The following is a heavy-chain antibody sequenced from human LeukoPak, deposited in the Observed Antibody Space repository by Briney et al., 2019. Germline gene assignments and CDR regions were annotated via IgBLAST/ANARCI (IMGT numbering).Heavy chain of an antibody. CDR2: IYHSGST. Sequence: SQTLSLTCTVSGGSIISGGYSWTWIRQPPGKGLEWIGYIYHSGSTYYNPSLKSRVTMSVDRSKNQFSLKLTSVTAADTAVYYCARGENDGTNSNWFDPWGQGTLVTVSS. CDR1: GGSIISGGYS. CDR3: ARGENDGTNSNWFDP. D-gene: IGHD1-1*01. J-gene: IGHJ5*02. V-gene: IGHV4-30-2*01.